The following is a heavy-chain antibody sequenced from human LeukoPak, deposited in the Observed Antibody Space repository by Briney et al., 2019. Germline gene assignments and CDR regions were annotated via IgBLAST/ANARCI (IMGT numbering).Heavy chain of an antibody. CDR2: ISSSSSTI. CDR3: ARGELGGDF. J-gene: IGHJ4*02. CDR1: GFMFTKIG. V-gene: IGHV3-48*02. D-gene: IGHD3-16*01. Sequence: GGSLRLSCAVSGFMFTKIGMNWVRKAPGKGLEWVSYISSSSSTIYYADSVKGRFTISRDNAKYSLYLQMNSLRDEDTAVYFCARGELGGDFWGQGTLVTVSS.